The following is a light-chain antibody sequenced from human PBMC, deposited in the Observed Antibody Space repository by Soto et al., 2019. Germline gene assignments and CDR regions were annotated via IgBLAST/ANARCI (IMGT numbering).Light chain of an antibody. Sequence: DIQMTQSPSSLSASVGDRVTITCRASQSISSYLNWYQQKPGKAPKLLIYAASSLQSGVPSRFSGSGSGTDFTLTISSLQPEYFATYYCQQSYSTLGTFGPGTKVDIK. CDR1: QSISSY. J-gene: IGKJ3*01. CDR3: QQSYSTLGT. CDR2: AAS. V-gene: IGKV1-39*01.